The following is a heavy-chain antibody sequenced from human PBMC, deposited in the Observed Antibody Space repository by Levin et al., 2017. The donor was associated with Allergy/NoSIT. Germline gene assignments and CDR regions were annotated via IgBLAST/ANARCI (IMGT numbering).Heavy chain of an antibody. D-gene: IGHD1-26*01. J-gene: IGHJ4*02. V-gene: IGHV1-69*04. CDR1: GGTFSSYT. CDR3: ARDIISGRLGATSMSPLDY. Sequence: KISCKASGGTFSSYTISWVRQAPGQGLEWMGRIIPILGIANYAQKFQGRVTITADKSTSTAYMELSSLRSEDTAVYYCARDIISGRLGATSMSPLDYWGQGTLVTVSS. CDR2: IIPILGIA.